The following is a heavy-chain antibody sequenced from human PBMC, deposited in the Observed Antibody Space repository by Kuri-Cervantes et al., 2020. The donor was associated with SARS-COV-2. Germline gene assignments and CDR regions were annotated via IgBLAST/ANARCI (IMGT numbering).Heavy chain of an antibody. D-gene: IGHD5-12*01. CDR3: ARLPSGWATTNFDY. Sequence: ASVKVSCKASGYTFTRYAFTWVRQAPGQGLEWMGWISAHSGSTNYGQKFQGRATMTTDTSTSTAYMELRSLRSDDTAVYYCARLPSGWATTNFDYWGQGTLVTVS. CDR1: GYTFTRYA. V-gene: IGHV1-18*04. J-gene: IGHJ4*02. CDR2: ISAHSGST.